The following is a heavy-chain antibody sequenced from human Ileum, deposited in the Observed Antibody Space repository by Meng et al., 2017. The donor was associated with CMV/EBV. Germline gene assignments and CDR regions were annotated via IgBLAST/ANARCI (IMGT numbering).Heavy chain of an antibody. CDR2: INTGGTTK. D-gene: IGHD6-19*01. V-gene: IGHV3-11*01. J-gene: IGHJ6*02. CDR1: GFTFSDYY. CDR3: ARKDSGAAMDV. Sequence: GESLKISCASSGFTFSDYYMNWIRQAPGKGLEWVSSINTGGTTKYYADSVKGRFTLSRDNPKNSLYLQMNSLRAEDTAVYFCARKDSGAAMDVWGQGTTVTVSS.